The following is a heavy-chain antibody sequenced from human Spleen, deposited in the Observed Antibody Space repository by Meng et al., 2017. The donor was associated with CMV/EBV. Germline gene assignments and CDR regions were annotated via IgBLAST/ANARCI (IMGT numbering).Heavy chain of an antibody. CDR2: ITPSDGTT. V-gene: IGHV1-46*01. D-gene: IGHD6-19*01. CDR3: ASGVVGYSSGWRFDY. J-gene: IGHJ4*02. CDR1: GYTFTTFY. Sequence: ASVKVSCKASGYTFTTFYMHWRRQAPGQGLEWMGIITPSDGTTTYAQKFQGRVTMTRDTSTSTVYMELSSLRSEDTALYYCASGVVGYSSGWRFDYWGQGTLVTVSS.